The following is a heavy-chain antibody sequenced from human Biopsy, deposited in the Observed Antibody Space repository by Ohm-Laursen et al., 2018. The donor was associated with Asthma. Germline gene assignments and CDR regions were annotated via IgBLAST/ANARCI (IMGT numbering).Heavy chain of an antibody. CDR2: IYYSGST. V-gene: IGHV4-61*08. CDR3: ATYSTGWSGVEF. CDR1: GGSIDIGDYY. D-gene: IGHD6-19*01. Sequence: SETLSLTCTVSGGSIDIGDYYWSWIRQHPVKGLEWIGYIYYSGSTYYNPSLKSRVTISVDTSENQFSLRLSSVTAADTAVYYCATYSTGWSGVEFWGQGTRVTVSS. J-gene: IGHJ4*02.